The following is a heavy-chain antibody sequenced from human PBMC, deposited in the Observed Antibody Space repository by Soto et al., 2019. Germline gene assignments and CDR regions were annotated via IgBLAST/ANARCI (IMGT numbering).Heavy chain of an antibody. CDR3: ARIPMLAAYFDY. CDR1: GFTFSSYA. V-gene: IGHV3-30-3*01. J-gene: IGHJ4*02. D-gene: IGHD2-8*01. Sequence: GGSLRLSCAASGFTFSSYAMHWVRKAPGKGLEWVAVISYDGSNKYYADSVKCRFTISRDNSKNTLYLQMNSLRAEDTAVYYCARIPMLAAYFDYWGQGTLVTVS. CDR2: ISYDGSNK.